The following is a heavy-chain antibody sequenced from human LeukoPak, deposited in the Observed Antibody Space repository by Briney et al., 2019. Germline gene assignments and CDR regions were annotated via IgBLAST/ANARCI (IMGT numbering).Heavy chain of an antibody. CDR2: ISGSGGSDSGGNT. CDR1: GFTLSSYA. CDR3: ARSFDC. J-gene: IGHJ4*02. V-gene: IGHV3-23*01. Sequence: GGSLRLSCAASGFTLSSYAITWVRQAPGKGWEWVSVISGSGGSDSGGNTYYADSLKGRFTISRDNSRNTLCLQMNSLRAEDTAVYYCARSFDCWGQGTLVTVSS.